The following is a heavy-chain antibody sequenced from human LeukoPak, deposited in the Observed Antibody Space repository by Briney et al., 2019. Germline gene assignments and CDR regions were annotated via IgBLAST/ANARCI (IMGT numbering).Heavy chain of an antibody. CDR1: GFTFSSYW. CDR2: IKQDGSEK. V-gene: IGHV3-7*03. D-gene: IGHD5-12*01. CDR3: ARDGYSGYDDAFDI. Sequence: GGSLRLSCVASGFTFSSYWMSWVRQAPGKGLEWVANIKQDGSEKYYVDSVKGRFTISRDNAKNSLYLQMNSLRAEDTVVYYCARDGYSGYDDAFDIWGQGTMVTVSS. J-gene: IGHJ3*02.